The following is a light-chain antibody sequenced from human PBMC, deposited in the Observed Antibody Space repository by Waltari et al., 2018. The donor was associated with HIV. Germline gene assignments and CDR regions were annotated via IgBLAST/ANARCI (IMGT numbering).Light chain of an antibody. CDR3: QSADTSGGFRV. V-gene: IGLV3-21*01. Sequence: SYVLTQPPSVSVAPGKTARITCGGNNIGSKSVHWYQQKPGQAPVLVIYDDSDRPSGIPERFSGSSAGTTVTLIISEAQTEDEADYYCQSADTSGGFRVFGGGTRLSVL. J-gene: IGLJ3*02. CDR1: NIGSKS. CDR2: DDS.